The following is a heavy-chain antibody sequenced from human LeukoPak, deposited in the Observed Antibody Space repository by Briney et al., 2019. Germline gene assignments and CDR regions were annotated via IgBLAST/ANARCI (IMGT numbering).Heavy chain of an antibody. CDR2: VYNSGST. CDR3: ARGRRLFMIFGGSFDP. D-gene: IGHD3/OR15-3a*01. CDR1: GGSISSDY. J-gene: IGHJ5*02. Sequence: PSETLSLTCTVSGGSISSDYWSWIRQPPGKRLEWIGYVYNSGSTNYNPSLKSRVTISIVTSKNQFSLKLSSVTAADTAVYYCARGRRLFMIFGGSFDPWGQGTLVTVSS. V-gene: IGHV4-59*01.